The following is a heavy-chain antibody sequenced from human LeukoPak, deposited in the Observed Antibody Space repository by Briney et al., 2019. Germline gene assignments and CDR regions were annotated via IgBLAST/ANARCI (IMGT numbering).Heavy chain of an antibody. D-gene: IGHD3-10*01. CDR2: MRLRGSG. Sequence: PSETLSLTCAVSGDXISSSGHSWGWIRQSPGKGLEWIGTMRLRGSGHYNPSLMSRVTISEDTSKNQFSLKLSSVTAADTAVYYCARQAGQPLLPDYWGQGTLVTVSS. CDR1: GDXISSSGHS. J-gene: IGHJ4*02. V-gene: IGHV4-39*01. CDR3: ARQAGQPLLPDY.